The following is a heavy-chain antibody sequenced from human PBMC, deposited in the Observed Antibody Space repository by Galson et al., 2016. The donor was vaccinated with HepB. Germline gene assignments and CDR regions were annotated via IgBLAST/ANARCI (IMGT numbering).Heavy chain of an antibody. V-gene: IGHV3-11*01. J-gene: IGHJ4*02. CDR1: GFTFSDYY. CDR2: ITFAAGGT. Sequence: SLRLSCAASGFTFSDYYMTWIRQAPGKGLESIAYITFAAGGTFYADSVKGRFTIPRDNTKNPLFLQMSSLRAEDTAVYYCAAQLGRRAGFDYWGQGTLVTVSA. CDR3: AAQLGRRAGFDY. D-gene: IGHD2-2*01.